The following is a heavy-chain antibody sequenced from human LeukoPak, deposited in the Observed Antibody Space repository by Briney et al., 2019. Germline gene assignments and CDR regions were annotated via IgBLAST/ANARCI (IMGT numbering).Heavy chain of an antibody. D-gene: IGHD3-10*02. Sequence: PGGSLRLSCAASGFTFSSYAMHWVRQAPGKGLEGVSYISSSGSTIYSADSVKGRFTISRDNANNSLYLQMNSLRAEDTAVYYCAELGITMIGGVWGKGTTVTISS. J-gene: IGHJ6*04. CDR3: AELGITMIGGV. CDR1: GFTFSSYA. CDR2: ISSSGSTI. V-gene: IGHV3-48*03.